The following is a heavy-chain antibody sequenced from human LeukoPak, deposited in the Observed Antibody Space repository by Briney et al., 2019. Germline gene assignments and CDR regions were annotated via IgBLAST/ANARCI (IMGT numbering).Heavy chain of an antibody. CDR1: GFTFSSYS. CDR2: ISSSSSYI. D-gene: IGHD4-17*01. CDR3: ASTPYGDYADAFDI. V-gene: IGHV3-21*01. J-gene: IGHJ3*02. Sequence: AGSLRLSCAASGFTFSSYSMNWVRQAPGKGLEWVSSISSSSSYIYYADSVKGRFTISRDNAKNSLYLQMNSLRAEDTAVYYCASTPYGDYADAFDIWGQGTMVTVSS.